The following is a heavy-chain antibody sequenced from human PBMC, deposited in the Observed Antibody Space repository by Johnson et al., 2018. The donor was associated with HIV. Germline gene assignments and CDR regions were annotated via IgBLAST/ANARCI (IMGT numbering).Heavy chain of an antibody. Sequence: QVQLVESGGDVVQPGRSLRLSCTASGFTFSSYALHWVRQAPGKGLEWVAVLSYDGGNKYYADSVKGRFTISRDNSKNMLYLQMNSLRAEDTAVYYCAKDEALGWELDPDAFDIWGQGTMVTVSS. CDR2: LSYDGGNK. D-gene: IGHD1-26*01. V-gene: IGHV3-30*04. CDR1: GFTFSSYA. CDR3: AKDEALGWELDPDAFDI. J-gene: IGHJ3*02.